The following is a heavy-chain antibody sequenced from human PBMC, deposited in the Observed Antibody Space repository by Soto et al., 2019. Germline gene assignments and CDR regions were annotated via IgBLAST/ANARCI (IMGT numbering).Heavy chain of an antibody. Sequence: GASVKVSCKASGYTFTGYYMHWVRQAPGQGLEWMGWINAYNGNTNYAQKLQGRVTMTTDISTSTAYMELRSLRSDDTAVYYCARELYDYVWGSYRHGAGYFDYWGQGTLVTVSS. V-gene: IGHV1-18*04. D-gene: IGHD3-16*02. CDR2: INAYNGNT. J-gene: IGHJ4*02. CDR3: ARELYDYVWGSYRHGAGYFDY. CDR1: GYTFTGYY.